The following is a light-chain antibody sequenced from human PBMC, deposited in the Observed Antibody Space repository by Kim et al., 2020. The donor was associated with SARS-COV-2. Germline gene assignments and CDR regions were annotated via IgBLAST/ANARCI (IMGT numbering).Light chain of an antibody. J-gene: IGKJ4*01. CDR3: QQRSDWLT. CDR1: QNVYNY. V-gene: IGKV3-11*01. Sequence: PGERATLSCRASQNVYNYLAWYQQKPGQAPRLLIYDTSNRATGIPARFSGSGSGTHFTLTISSLEPEDSAVYYCQQRSDWLTFGGGTKLEI. CDR2: DTS.